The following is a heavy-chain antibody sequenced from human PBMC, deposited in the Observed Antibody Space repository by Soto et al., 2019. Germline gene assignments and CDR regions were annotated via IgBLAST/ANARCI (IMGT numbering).Heavy chain of an antibody. J-gene: IGHJ6*02. Sequence: PGESLKISCKGSGYSFTSYWISWVRQMPGKGLEWMGRIDPSDSYTNYSPSFQGHVTISADKSISTAYLQWSSLKASDTAMYYCARHCSGGSCYSSPNYYYYGMDVWGQGTTVTV. CDR1: GYSFTSYW. CDR3: ARHCSGGSCYSSPNYYYYGMDV. D-gene: IGHD2-15*01. CDR2: IDPSDSYT. V-gene: IGHV5-10-1*01.